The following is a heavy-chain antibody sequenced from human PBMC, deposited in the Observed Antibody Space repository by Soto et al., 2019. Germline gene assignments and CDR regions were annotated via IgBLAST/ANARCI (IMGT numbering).Heavy chain of an antibody. CDR1: GFTLSSYY. V-gene: IGHV3-66*01. CDR3: ASRDY. CDR2: IYTGGGT. J-gene: IGHJ4*02. Sequence: GGSLRLSCAASGFTLSSYYMSWVRQAPGKGLEWVSVIYTGGGTRYADSVKGRFIISRDDSKNTLYLQMNSLRAEDTTVYYCASRDYWGQGTLVTVSS.